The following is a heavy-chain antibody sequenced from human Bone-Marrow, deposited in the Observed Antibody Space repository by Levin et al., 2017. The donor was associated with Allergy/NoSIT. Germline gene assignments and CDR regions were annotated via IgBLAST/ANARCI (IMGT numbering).Heavy chain of an antibody. D-gene: IGHD6-6*01. V-gene: IGHV1-69*01. Sequence: KISCKASGGTFSSYAISWVRQAPGQGLEWMGGIIPIFGTANYAQKFQGRVTITADESTSTAYMELSSLRSEDTAVYYCARDMDEQLVLGSFNDAFDIWGQGTMVTVSS. CDR2: IIPIFGTA. CDR1: GGTFSSYA. CDR3: ARDMDEQLVLGSFNDAFDI. J-gene: IGHJ3*02.